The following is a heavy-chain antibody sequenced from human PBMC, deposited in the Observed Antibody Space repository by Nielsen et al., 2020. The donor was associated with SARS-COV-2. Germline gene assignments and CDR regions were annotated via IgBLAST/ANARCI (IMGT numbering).Heavy chain of an antibody. CDR1: GFTFSSYA. CDR2: ISGSGGST. Sequence: GESLKISCAASGFTFSSYAMSWVRQAPGKGLEWVSAISGSGGSTYYADSVKGRFTISRDNSKNTLYLQMNSLRAEDTAVYYCAKDHVGYYGSGSYYWGQGTLVTVSS. V-gene: IGHV3-23*01. J-gene: IGHJ4*02. CDR3: AKDHVGYYGSGSYY. D-gene: IGHD3-10*01.